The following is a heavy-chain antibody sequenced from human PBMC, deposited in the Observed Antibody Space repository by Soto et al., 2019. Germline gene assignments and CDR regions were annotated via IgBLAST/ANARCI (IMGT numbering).Heavy chain of an antibody. CDR3: AKDLWTSYYAILTGYSPVDY. CDR2: ISGSGGRA. V-gene: IGHV3-23*01. D-gene: IGHD3-9*01. CDR1: GFTVSSYA. Sequence: GGSLRLSCAASGFTVSSYAMSWVRQAPGKGLEWVSAISGSGGRAYYGDSVKGRFTISRDNSKNTLYLQMNSLRAEDTAVYYCAKDLWTSYYAILTGYSPVDYWGQGTLVTVSS. J-gene: IGHJ4*02.